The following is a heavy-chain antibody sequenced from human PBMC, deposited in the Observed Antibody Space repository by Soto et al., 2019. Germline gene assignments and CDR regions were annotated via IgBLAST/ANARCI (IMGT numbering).Heavy chain of an antibody. Sequence: KTSETLSLTCAVYGGSFSGYYWSWIRQPPGKGLEWIGEINHSGSTNYNPSLKSRVTISVDTSKNQFSLKLSSVTAADTAVYYCARGSKYRVAFDIWGQGTMVTVSS. V-gene: IGHV4-34*01. J-gene: IGHJ3*02. CDR3: ARGSKYRVAFDI. CDR2: INHSGST. CDR1: GGSFSGYY. D-gene: IGHD6-6*01.